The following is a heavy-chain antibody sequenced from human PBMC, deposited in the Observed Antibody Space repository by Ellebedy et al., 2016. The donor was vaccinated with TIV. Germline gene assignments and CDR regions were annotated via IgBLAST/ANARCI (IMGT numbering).Heavy chain of an antibody. CDR1: GFTVGRNY. CDR3: ARGYYTRLLPYYYYYMDV. Sequence: GSLRLSCAASGFTVGRNYMTWIRQPPGKGLEWIGEINHSGSTNYNPSLKSRVTISVDTSKNQFSLKLSSVTAADTAVYYCARGYYTRLLPYYYYYMDVWGKGTTVTVSS. CDR2: INHSGST. J-gene: IGHJ6*03. D-gene: IGHD2/OR15-2a*01. V-gene: IGHV4-34*01.